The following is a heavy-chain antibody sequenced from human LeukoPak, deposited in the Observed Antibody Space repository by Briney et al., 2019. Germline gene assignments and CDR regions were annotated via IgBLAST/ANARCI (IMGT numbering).Heavy chain of an antibody. CDR3: ARDGYNWIPFDA. J-gene: IGHJ4*02. Sequence: GGSLRLSCAASFTLSAYAMSWVRQPPGKGLEWVSSISGTGFTTHYADSVKGRFTISKDDSKNILYLEMSSLTAADTAFYYRARDGYNWIPFDAWGQGTLVTVSP. V-gene: IGHV3-23*01. D-gene: IGHD1-20*01. CDR1: FTLSAYA. CDR2: ISGTGFTT.